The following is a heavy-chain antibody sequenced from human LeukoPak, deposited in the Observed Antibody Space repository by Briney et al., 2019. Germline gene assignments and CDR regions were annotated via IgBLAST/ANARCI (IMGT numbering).Heavy chain of an antibody. CDR2: FDPEDGET. CDR3: ATDVLGYCSSTSCYAFDY. Sequence: ASVKVSCKVSGYTLTELSMHWVRQAPGKGLEWMGGFDPEDGETIYAQKFQGRVTMTEDTSTDTAYMELSSPRSEDTAVYYCATDVLGYCSSTSCYAFDYWGQGTLVTVSS. D-gene: IGHD2-2*01. V-gene: IGHV1-24*01. J-gene: IGHJ4*02. CDR1: GYTLTELS.